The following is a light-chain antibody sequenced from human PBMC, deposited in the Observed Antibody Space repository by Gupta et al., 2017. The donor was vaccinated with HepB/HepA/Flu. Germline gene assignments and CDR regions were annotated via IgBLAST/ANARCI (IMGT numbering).Light chain of an antibody. J-gene: IGKJ1*01. CDR2: SAS. Sequence: IMMTQSPATLSVSPGERATLSCRASQSVSSNLAWYHQKPGQAPRLLIHSASTRATGIPGRFSGSGFGTEFTLTINRLQSEDFAVYYCQQYHNWPGTFGQGTKVEIK. CDR3: QQYHNWPGT. V-gene: IGKV3-15*01. CDR1: QSVSSN.